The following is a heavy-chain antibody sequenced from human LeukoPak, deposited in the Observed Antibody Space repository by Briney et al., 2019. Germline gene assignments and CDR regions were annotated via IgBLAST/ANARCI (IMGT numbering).Heavy chain of an antibody. Sequence: GGSLRLSCAASGFTFSSYAMSWVRKAPGKRLEWVSAISGSGGSTYYADSLKGRFTISRDNSKNTLYLEMNSLRGEDTAVYYCAKAVGTGTFDWSNLFDPWGQGTLVTVSS. CDR3: AKAVGTGTFDWSNLFDP. J-gene: IGHJ5*02. CDR1: GFTFSSYA. CDR2: ISGSGGST. D-gene: IGHD3-9*01. V-gene: IGHV3-23*01.